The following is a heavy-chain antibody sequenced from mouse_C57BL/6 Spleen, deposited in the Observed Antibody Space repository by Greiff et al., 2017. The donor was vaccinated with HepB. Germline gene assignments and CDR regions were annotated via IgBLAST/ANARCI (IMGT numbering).Heavy chain of an antibody. CDR1: GYAFSSYW. J-gene: IGHJ4*01. CDR3: ARFPYDYLYAMDY. Sequence: QVQLKQSGAELVKPGASVKISCKASGYAFSSYWMNWVKQRPGKGLEWIGQIYPGDGDTNYNGKFKGKATLTTDKSSSTAYMQLSSLTSEDSAVYFCARFPYDYLYAMDYWGQGTSVTVSS. D-gene: IGHD2-4*01. CDR2: IYPGDGDT. V-gene: IGHV1-80*01.